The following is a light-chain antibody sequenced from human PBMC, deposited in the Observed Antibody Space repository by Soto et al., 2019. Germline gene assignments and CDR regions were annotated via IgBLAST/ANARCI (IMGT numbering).Light chain of an antibody. V-gene: IGKV3-20*01. CDR3: QQYGSSPLVT. J-gene: IGKJ2*01. CDR1: QSVTNNY. CDR2: VAS. Sequence: EIVLTQSPGTLSLSPGERATLSCRASQSVTNNYLAWYQQKPGQAPRLLIYVASSRATGIPDRFSGSGSGTDLTLTISRLEPEDFAVYYCQQYGSSPLVTFGQGTKLEIK.